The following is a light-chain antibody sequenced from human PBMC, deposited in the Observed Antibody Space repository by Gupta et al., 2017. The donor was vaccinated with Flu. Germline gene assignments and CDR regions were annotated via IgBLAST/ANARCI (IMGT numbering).Light chain of an antibody. CDR1: LPIRTY. Sequence: DIQMTQSPSSLSASVGDRVTITCRASLPIRTYLTWYQQKPGKAPELLIYGASSLPGGVPSRFSGVGSGTDFTLTITSLQPEDFATYYCQQTDSPPLTFGGGTKVEIK. CDR3: QQTDSPPLT. CDR2: GAS. V-gene: IGKV1-39*01. J-gene: IGKJ4*01.